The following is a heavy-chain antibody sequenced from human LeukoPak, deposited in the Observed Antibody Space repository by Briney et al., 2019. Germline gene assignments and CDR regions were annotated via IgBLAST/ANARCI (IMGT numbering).Heavy chain of an antibody. V-gene: IGHV3-30-3*01. J-gene: IGHJ4*02. CDR1: GFTFSSYA. Sequence: PGGSLRLSCAASGFTFSSYAMPWVRQAPGKGLEWVAVISYDGSNKYYADSVKGRFTISRDNSKNTLYLQMNSLRAEDTAVYYCARDAGRYCSGGSCHIGYYFDYWGQGTLVTVSS. CDR2: ISYDGSNK. D-gene: IGHD2-15*01. CDR3: ARDAGRYCSGGSCHIGYYFDY.